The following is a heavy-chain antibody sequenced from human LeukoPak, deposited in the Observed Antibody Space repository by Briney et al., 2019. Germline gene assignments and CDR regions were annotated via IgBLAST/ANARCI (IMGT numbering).Heavy chain of an antibody. CDR1: GFPFSAYA. D-gene: IGHD4-23*01. CDR3: VRHRDGGSFDY. Sequence: GGSLSPSFAASGFPFSAYAMNWVRQAPGKGLGWVSFITSSSSTIYYAASRKGRFTISRYNAKNSLSLQMNSLSAEDTAVYHCVRHRDGGSFDYWGQGTLVTVSS. J-gene: IGHJ4*02. V-gene: IGHV3-48*01. CDR2: ITSSSSTI.